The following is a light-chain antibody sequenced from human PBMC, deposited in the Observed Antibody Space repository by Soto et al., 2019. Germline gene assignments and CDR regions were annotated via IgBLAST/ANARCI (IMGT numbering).Light chain of an antibody. CDR3: QQYNTWLWT. V-gene: IGKV3-15*01. J-gene: IGKJ1*01. Sequence: EVVMTQSPATLSVSPGERVTLSCRASQSINAHLAWYQQKPGQAPRLLIHGASTRPTGIPARFSGSGFGTGFILTISSLQSEDFAVYYCQQYNTWLWTFGQGTKVEIQ. CDR1: QSINAH. CDR2: GAS.